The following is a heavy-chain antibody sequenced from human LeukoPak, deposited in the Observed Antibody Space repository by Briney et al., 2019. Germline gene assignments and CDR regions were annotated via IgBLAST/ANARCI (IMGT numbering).Heavy chain of an antibody. CDR3: ARDFGGGFGELDY. D-gene: IGHD3-10*01. Sequence: ASVKVSCKASGYTFTGYYMHWVLQAPGQGLEWMGWINPNSGGTNYAQKFQGRVTMTRDTSICTAYMELSRLRSDDTAVYYCARDFGGGFGELDYWGQGTLVTVSS. V-gene: IGHV1-2*02. CDR2: INPNSGGT. J-gene: IGHJ4*02. CDR1: GYTFTGYY.